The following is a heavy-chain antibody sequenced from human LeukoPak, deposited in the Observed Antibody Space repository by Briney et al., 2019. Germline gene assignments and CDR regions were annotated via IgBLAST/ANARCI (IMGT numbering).Heavy chain of an antibody. CDR3: ARVLISELPEDYFDY. Sequence: ASVKGSCKASGYTFTGYYMHWVRQAPGQGLEWMGWINPNSGGTNYAQKFQGRVTMTRDTSISTAYMELSRLRSDDTAVYYCARVLISELPEDYFDYWGQGTLVTVSS. CDR2: INPNSGGT. V-gene: IGHV1-2*02. J-gene: IGHJ4*02. CDR1: GYTFTGYY. D-gene: IGHD1-26*01.